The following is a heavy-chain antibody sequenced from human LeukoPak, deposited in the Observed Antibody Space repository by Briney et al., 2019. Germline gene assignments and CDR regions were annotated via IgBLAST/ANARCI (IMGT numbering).Heavy chain of an antibody. CDR1: GFTFSSYS. CDR2: ISSSSSTI. CDR3: ARDGTTVTTNYYYGMDV. Sequence: GALRLSCAASGFTFSSYSMNWVRQAPGKGLEWVSYISSSSSTIYYADSVKGRFTISRGNAKNSLYLQMNSLRAEDTAVYYCARDGTTVTTNYYYGMDVWGQGTTVTVSS. D-gene: IGHD4-17*01. J-gene: IGHJ6*02. V-gene: IGHV3-48*04.